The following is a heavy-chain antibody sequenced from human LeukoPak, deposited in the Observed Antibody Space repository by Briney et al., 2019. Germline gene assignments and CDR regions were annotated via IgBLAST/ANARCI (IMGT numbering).Heavy chain of an antibody. J-gene: IGHJ4*02. Sequence: KPSETLSLTCAVYGGSFSGYYWSWIRQPPGKGLEWIGEINHSGSTNYNPSLKSRVTISVDTSKNQFSLKLSSVTAADTAVYYCARDSSSWYGPYLDYWGQGTLVTVSS. V-gene: IGHV4-34*01. CDR2: INHSGST. CDR3: ARDSSSWYGPYLDY. CDR1: GGSFSGYY. D-gene: IGHD6-13*01.